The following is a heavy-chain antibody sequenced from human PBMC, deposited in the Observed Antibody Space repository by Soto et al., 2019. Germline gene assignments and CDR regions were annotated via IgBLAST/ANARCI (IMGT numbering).Heavy chain of an antibody. CDR1: GGSISSGGYY. J-gene: IGHJ1*01. CDR2: IYYSGST. V-gene: IGHV4-31*03. Sequence: QVQLQESGPGLVKPSQTLSLTCTVSGGSISSGGYYWSWIRQHPGKGLEWIGYIYYSGSTYYNPSPKSRVTISVDTSKNHFSLKLSSVTAADTAVYYCAIYASSGSRGFQHWGQGTLVTVSS. CDR3: AIYASSGSRGFQH. D-gene: IGHD3-22*01.